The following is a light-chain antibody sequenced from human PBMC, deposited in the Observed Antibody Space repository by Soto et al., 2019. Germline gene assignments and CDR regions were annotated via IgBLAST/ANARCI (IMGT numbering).Light chain of an antibody. V-gene: IGKV3-11*01. CDR2: DAS. CDR3: QQRSNWPSIT. CDR1: QSVRTN. J-gene: IGKJ5*01. Sequence: EIVLTQSPATLSLSAGERATLSCRASQSVRTNLAWYKQKPGQAPRPLIYDASNRATGIPARFSGSGSGTDFTLTINSLEPEDFAVYYCQQRSNWPSITFGQGTRLEIK.